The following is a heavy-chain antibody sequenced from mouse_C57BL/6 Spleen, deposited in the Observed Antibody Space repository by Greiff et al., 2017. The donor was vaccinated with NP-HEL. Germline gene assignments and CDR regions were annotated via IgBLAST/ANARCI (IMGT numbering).Heavy chain of an antibody. V-gene: IGHV1-7*01. CDR3: ASHYPLDY. D-gene: IGHD1-2*01. CDR2: INPSSGYT. Sequence: VQVVESGAELVKPGASVKLSCKASGYTFTSYWMHWVKQRPGQGLEWIGYINPSSGYTKYNQKFKDKATLTADKSSSTAYMQLISLTYEDSAVYYCASHYPLDYWGQGTTLTVSS. CDR1: GYTFTSYW. J-gene: IGHJ2*01.